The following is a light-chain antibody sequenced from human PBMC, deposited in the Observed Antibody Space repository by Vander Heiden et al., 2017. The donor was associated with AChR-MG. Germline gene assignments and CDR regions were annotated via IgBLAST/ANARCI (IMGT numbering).Light chain of an antibody. CDR3: CSYAGSYTFVV. V-gene: IGLV2-11*01. CDR1: SSDVGGYTY. J-gene: IGLJ2*01. Sequence: QSALTQPRSVSGSPGQSVTISCTGTSSDVGGYTYVSWYQQNPVKAPKLMIYDVSKRPSGVPDRFSGAKSGNTASLTISGLQAEDEADYYCCSYAGSYTFVVFGGGTKLTVL. CDR2: DVS.